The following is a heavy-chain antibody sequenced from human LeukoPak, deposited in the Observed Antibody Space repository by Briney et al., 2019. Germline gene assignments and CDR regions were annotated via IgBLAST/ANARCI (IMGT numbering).Heavy chain of an antibody. CDR3: ARSDSSGYFDY. V-gene: IGHV4-59*01. D-gene: IGHD3-22*01. CDR2: IYYSGST. CDR1: GGSISSYY. Sequence: PSETLSLTCTVPGGSISSYYWSWIRQPPGKGLEWIGYIYYSGSTNYNPSLKSRVTISVDTSKNQFSLKLSSVTAADTAVYYCARSDSSGYFDYWGQGTLVTVSS. J-gene: IGHJ4*02.